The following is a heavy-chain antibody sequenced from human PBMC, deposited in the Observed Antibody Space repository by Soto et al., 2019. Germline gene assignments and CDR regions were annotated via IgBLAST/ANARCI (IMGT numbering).Heavy chain of an antibody. CDR1: GDSISSTNW. D-gene: IGHD6-13*01. CDR3: TTDLGSSWTQGY. CDR2: IYYTGTT. J-gene: IGHJ4*02. V-gene: IGHV4-4*02. Sequence: PSETLSLTCAVSGDSISSTNWWSWVRQPPGKGLEWIGYIYYTGTTNYNPSLKSRVTISRDDSRNTLYLQMNSLKTEDTAVYYCTTDLGSSWTQGYWGQGTLVTVSS.